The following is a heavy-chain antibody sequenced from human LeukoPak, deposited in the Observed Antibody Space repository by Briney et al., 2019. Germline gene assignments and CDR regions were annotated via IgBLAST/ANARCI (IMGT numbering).Heavy chain of an antibody. CDR2: INHSGST. J-gene: IGHJ3*02. CDR1: GVSFSGYY. CDR3: ASISSGWYAFDI. Sequence: ASETLSLTCAVYGVSFSGYYWSWIRQPPGKGLEWIGEINHSGSTNYNPSLKSRVTISVDTSKNQFSLKLSSVTAADTAVYYCASISSGWYAFDIWGQGTMVTVSS. V-gene: IGHV4-34*01. D-gene: IGHD6-19*01.